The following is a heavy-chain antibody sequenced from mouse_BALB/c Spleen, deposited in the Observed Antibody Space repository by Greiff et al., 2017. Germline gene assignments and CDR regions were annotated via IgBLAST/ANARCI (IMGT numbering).Heavy chain of an antibody. CDR2: IYPGSGST. V-gene: IGHV1-55*01. Sequence: VQLQQLGAELVKPGTSVKLSCKASGYNFNSYWINWEKPRPGQGREWIGDIYPGSGSTNYNEKFKSKATLTVDRSSSTAYKQLSSLASEDSALYYCERAGATSYAMGYWGQGTSVTVSS. CDR3: ERAGATSYAMGY. J-gene: IGHJ4*01. CDR1: GYNFNSYW. D-gene: IGHD3-1*01.